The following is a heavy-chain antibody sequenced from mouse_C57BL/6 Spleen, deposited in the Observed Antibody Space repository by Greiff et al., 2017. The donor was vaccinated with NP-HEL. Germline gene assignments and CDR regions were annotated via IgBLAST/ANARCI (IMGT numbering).Heavy chain of an antibody. J-gene: IGHJ2*01. CDR3: ARETAQAT. CDR1: GYTFTSYW. Sequence: QVQLQQPGAELVKPGASVKLSCKASGYTFTSYWMQWVKQRPGQGLEWIGEIDPSDSYTNYNQKFKGKATLTVDTSSSTAYMQLSSLTSEDSAVYYCARETAQATWGQGTTLTVSS. V-gene: IGHV1-50*01. CDR2: IDPSDSYT. D-gene: IGHD3-2*02.